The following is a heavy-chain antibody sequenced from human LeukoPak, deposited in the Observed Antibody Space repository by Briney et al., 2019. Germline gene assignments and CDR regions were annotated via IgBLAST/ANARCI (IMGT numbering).Heavy chain of an antibody. CDR2: IRYDGSNK. CDR1: GFTFSSYG. D-gene: IGHD3-10*01. Sequence: GGSLRLSCAASGFTFSSYGMHWVRQAPGKGLEWVAFIRYDGSNKYYADSVKGRFTISRDDSKNTLYLQMNSLRAEDTAVYYCVKDYYGSGSYDYWGQGTLVTVSS. V-gene: IGHV3-30*02. CDR3: VKDYYGSGSYDY. J-gene: IGHJ4*02.